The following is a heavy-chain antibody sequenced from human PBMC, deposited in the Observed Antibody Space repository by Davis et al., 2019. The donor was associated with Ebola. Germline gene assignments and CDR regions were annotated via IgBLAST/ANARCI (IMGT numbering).Heavy chain of an antibody. CDR2: INYSGST. CDR1: GGSFSGYY. J-gene: IGHJ6*02. D-gene: IGHD3-10*01. CDR3: ARGGGFGGYGMDV. V-gene: IGHV4-34*01. Sequence: SQTLSLTCAVYGGSFSGYYWTWIRQPPGKGLEWIGKINYSGSTNYNPSLKSRVTISVDTSKNQFSLKLSSVTAADTAVYYCARGGGFGGYGMDVWGQGTTVTVSS.